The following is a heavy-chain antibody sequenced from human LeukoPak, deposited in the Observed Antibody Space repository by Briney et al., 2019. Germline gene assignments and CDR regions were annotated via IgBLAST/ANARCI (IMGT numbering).Heavy chain of an antibody. V-gene: IGHV3-9*03. Sequence: GRSLRLSCAASGFTFDDYAMHWVRLAPGKGLEWVSGISWNGGSISYGDSVKGRFTISRDNAKKSLYLQMNSLRVEDMGLYYCVKGGGGTNYYYMDVWGKGTTVIVSS. CDR1: GFTFDDYA. J-gene: IGHJ6*03. D-gene: IGHD1-1*01. CDR3: VKGGGGTNYYYMDV. CDR2: ISWNGGSI.